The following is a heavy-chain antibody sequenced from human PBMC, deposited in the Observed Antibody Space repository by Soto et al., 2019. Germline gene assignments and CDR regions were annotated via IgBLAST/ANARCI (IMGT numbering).Heavy chain of an antibody. J-gene: IGHJ4*02. CDR3: AKDLIGPGTPEGFDY. CDR2: ISYDGSNK. CDR1: GFTFSSYG. Sequence: GGSLRLCCAASGFTFSSYGMHWVRQDPGKGLEWVAVISYDGSNKYYADSVKGRFTISRDNSKNTLYLQMNSLRAEDTAVYYCAKDLIGPGTPEGFDYWGQGTLVTVSS. V-gene: IGHV3-30*18.